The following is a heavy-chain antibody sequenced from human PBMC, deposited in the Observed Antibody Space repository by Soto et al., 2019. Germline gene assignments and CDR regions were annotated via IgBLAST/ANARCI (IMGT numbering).Heavy chain of an antibody. J-gene: IGHJ4*02. CDR1: GFTFSSYS. V-gene: IGHV3-21*01. D-gene: IGHD3-22*01. Sequence: GGSLRLSCAASGFTFSSYSMNWVRKAPGKGLEWVSSISSSSSYIYYADSVKGRFTISRDNAKNSLYLQMNSLRAEDTAVYYCARLGYDSSGYYYGNLDYWGQGTLVTVSS. CDR3: ARLGYDSSGYYYGNLDY. CDR2: ISSSSSYI.